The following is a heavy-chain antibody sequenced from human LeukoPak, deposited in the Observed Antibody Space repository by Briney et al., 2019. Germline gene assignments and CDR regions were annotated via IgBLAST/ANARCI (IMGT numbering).Heavy chain of an antibody. J-gene: IGHJ6*03. Sequence: SETLSLTCAVYGESLSGYYWSWIRQPPGKGLEWIGEINQSGSTNYNPSLKSRVTISVDTSKNQFSLKLSSVTAADTALYYCARGRRPPLIPSAIYYYYHMDVWGKGTTVTVSS. CDR3: ARGRRPPLIPSAIYYYYHMDV. CDR1: GESLSGYY. CDR2: INQSGST. D-gene: IGHD2-2*02. V-gene: IGHV4-34*01.